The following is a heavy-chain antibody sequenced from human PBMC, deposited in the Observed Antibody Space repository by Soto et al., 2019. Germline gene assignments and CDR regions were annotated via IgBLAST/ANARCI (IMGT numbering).Heavy chain of an antibody. V-gene: IGHV4-31*03. CDR3: ASHLMGDKNGFDP. Sequence: SETLSLTCTVSGCSIISGVYYWSWIRQLPGKGLEWIAYIYYSGSTYYNPSLKSRVTISLDTSMNQFSLKLSSVTAADTAVYYCASHLMGDKNGFDPWGQGSLVTVSS. J-gene: IGHJ5*02. D-gene: IGHD3-16*01. CDR1: GCSIISGVYY. CDR2: IYYSGST.